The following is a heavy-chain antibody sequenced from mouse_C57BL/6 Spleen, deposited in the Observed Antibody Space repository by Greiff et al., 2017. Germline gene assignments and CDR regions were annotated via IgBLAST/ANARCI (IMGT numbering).Heavy chain of an antibody. CDR2: IYPRSGNT. V-gene: IGHV1-81*01. CDR1: GYTFTSYG. Sequence: VQLVESGAELARPGASVKLSCKASGYTFTSYGISWVKQRTGQGLEWIGEIYPRSGNTYYNEKFKGKATLTADKSSSTAYMELRSLTSEDSAVYFCAHDYDKAWFAYWGQGTLVTVSA. D-gene: IGHD2-4*01. CDR3: AHDYDKAWFAY. J-gene: IGHJ3*01.